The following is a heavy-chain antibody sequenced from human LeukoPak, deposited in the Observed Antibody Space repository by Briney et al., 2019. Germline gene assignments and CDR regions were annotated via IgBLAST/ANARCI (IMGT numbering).Heavy chain of an antibody. V-gene: IGHV4-34*01. CDR3: ARDHADSSSWSFDY. CDR2: INHSGST. CDR1: GESLSGYY. D-gene: IGHD6-13*01. Sequence: SETLSLTCAVYGESLSGYYWSWIRQPPGKELGWIGDINHSGSTKYNPSLQSRVTISLDTTKNQFPLKLTSVTAADTAVYYCARDHADSSSWSFDYWGQGTLVTVSS. J-gene: IGHJ4*02.